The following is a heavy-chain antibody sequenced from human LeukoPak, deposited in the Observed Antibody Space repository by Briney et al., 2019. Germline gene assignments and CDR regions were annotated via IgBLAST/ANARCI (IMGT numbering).Heavy chain of an antibody. CDR1: GFSLSTSGMC. CDR3: AHRRGYGYGSENFDY. J-gene: IGHJ4*02. D-gene: IGHD5-18*01. Sequence: SGPTLVNPTQTLTLTCTFSGFSLSTSGMCVSWIRQPPGKALEWLARIDWDDDKYYSTSLKTRLTISKDTSKNQVVLTMTNMDPVDTATYYCAHRRGYGYGSENFDYWGQGALVTVSS. V-gene: IGHV2-70*12. CDR2: IDWDDDK.